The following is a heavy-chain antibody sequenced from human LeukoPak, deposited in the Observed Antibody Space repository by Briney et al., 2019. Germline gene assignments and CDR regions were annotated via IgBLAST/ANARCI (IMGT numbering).Heavy chain of an antibody. J-gene: IGHJ4*02. CDR1: GYTFTSYG. CDR3: ARDVLRVGPGAAEDY. V-gene: IGHV1-18*01. D-gene: IGHD1-26*01. CDR2: ISAYNGNT. Sequence: ASVKVSCKASGYTFTSYGISWVRQAPGQGLEWMGWISAYNGNTNYAQKLQGRVTMTTDTSTSTAYMELRSLRSDDTAVYYCARDVLRVGPGAAEDYWGQETLVTVSS.